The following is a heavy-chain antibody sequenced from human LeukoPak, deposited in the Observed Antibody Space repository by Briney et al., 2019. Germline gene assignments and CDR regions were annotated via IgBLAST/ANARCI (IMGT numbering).Heavy chain of an antibody. CDR2: TYYSRSNWYN. V-gene: IGHV6-1*01. J-gene: IGHJ5*02. Sequence: SQTLSLTCAISGDSVSTNSGGWNWIRQPPSRGLEWLGRTYYSRSNWYNDYVVSVKSRITINPDTSKNQFSLKLSSVTAADTAVYYCARPRYSGSYSGVYNWFDPWGQGTLVTVSS. CDR3: ARPRYSGSYSGVYNWFDP. D-gene: IGHD1-26*01. CDR1: GDSVSTNSGG.